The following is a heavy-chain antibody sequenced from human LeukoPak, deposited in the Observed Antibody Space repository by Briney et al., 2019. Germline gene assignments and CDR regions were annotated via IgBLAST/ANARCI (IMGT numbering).Heavy chain of an antibody. D-gene: IGHD4-23*01. CDR3: ARDKYGGNSNAFDI. V-gene: IGHV3-74*01. J-gene: IGHJ3*02. Sequence: GGSLRLSCGGSGFTFSDHEMSWVRQAPGKGLVWVSRIGTDGSRTTYADYVQGRFTISRDNAKNTLYLQMNSLRAEDTAVYYCARDKYGGNSNAFDIWGQGTLVTVSS. CDR2: IGTDGSRT. CDR1: GFTFSDHE.